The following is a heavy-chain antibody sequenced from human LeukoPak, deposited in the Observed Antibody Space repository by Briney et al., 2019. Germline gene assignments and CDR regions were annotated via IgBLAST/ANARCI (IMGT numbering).Heavy chain of an antibody. Sequence: PSETLSLTCAVYGGSFSGYYWSWIRQPPGKGLEWIGEINHSGSTNYNPSLKSRVTISVDTSKNQFSLKLSPVTAADTAVYYCARGRYVGLIDYWGQGTLVTVSS. D-gene: IGHD1-14*01. CDR2: INHSGST. J-gene: IGHJ4*02. CDR3: ARGRYVGLIDY. CDR1: GGSFSGYY. V-gene: IGHV4-34*01.